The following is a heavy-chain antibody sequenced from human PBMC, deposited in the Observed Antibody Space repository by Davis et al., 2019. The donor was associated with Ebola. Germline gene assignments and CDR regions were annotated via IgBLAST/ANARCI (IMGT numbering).Heavy chain of an antibody. CDR2: INAGNGNT. J-gene: IGHJ4*02. V-gene: IGHV1-3*01. CDR1: GGTFSSYA. CDR3: AREVPGSGGALDN. Sequence: ASVKVSCKASGGTFSSYAISWVRQAPGQRLEWMGWINAGNGNTKYSQKFQGRVTITRATSASTAYMELSSLRFEDTAVYYCAREVPGSGGALDNWGQGTLATVSS. D-gene: IGHD6-19*01.